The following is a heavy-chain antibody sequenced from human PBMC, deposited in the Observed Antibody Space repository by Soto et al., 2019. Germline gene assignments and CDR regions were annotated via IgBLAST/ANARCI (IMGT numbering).Heavy chain of an antibody. CDR1: GGSISSYY. Sequence: SETLSLTCTVSGGSISSYYWSWIRQPPGKGLEWIGYIYYSGSTNYNPSLKSRVTISVDTSKNQFSLKLSSVTAADTAVYYCARFPEFIAAANSGGYFDYWGQGTLVTVSS. J-gene: IGHJ4*02. CDR2: IYYSGST. V-gene: IGHV4-59*01. D-gene: IGHD6-13*01. CDR3: ARFPEFIAAANSGGYFDY.